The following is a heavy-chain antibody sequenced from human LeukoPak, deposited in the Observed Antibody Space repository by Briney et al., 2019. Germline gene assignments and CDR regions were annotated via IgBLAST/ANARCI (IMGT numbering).Heavy chain of an antibody. D-gene: IGHD4-17*01. Sequence: SVTVSCKASGGTFSSYAISWVRQAPGQGPEWMGRIIPIFGIANYAQKFQGRVTINADKSTSTAYMELSSLRSEDTAVYYCAQPGGLYGDYSHYYGMDVWGQGTTVTVSS. J-gene: IGHJ6*02. CDR3: AQPGGLYGDYSHYYGMDV. CDR1: GGTFSSYA. V-gene: IGHV1-69*04. CDR2: IIPIFGIA.